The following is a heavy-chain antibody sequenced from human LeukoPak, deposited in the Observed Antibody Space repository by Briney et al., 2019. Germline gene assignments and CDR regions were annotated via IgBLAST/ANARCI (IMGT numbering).Heavy chain of an antibody. Sequence: PSETLSLTCAVYGGSFSGYYWSWIRQPPGKGLEWIGEITHSGSTNYNPPLKSRVTISVDTSKNQFSLKLRSVTAADTAVYYYASEGVTDYFDHWGQGTLVTVSS. CDR3: ASEGVTDYFDH. J-gene: IGHJ4*02. D-gene: IGHD5-18*01. V-gene: IGHV4-34*01. CDR1: GGSFSGYY. CDR2: ITHSGST.